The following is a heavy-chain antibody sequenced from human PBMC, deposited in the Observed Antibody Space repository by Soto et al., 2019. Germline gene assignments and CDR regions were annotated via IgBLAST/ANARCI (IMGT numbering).Heavy chain of an antibody. CDR3: ARDLSSYYSDSSGSSHAFDI. V-gene: IGHV4-59*01. Sequence: SETLSLTCTVSGGSISSYYWSWIRQPPGKGLEWIGYIYYSGSTNYNPSLKSRVTISVDTSKNQFSLKLSSVTAADTAVYYCARDLSSYYSDSSGSSHAFDIWGQGTMVTVSS. CDR1: GGSISSYY. CDR2: IYYSGST. D-gene: IGHD3-22*01. J-gene: IGHJ3*02.